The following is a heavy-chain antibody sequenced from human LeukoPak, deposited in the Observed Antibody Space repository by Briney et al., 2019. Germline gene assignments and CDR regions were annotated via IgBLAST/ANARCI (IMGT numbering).Heavy chain of an antibody. D-gene: IGHD2-8*01. CDR1: GGSFSGYY. J-gene: IGHJ4*02. CDR2: INHSGST. V-gene: IGHV4-34*01. Sequence: SETLSLTCAVYGGSFSGYYWRWIRQPPGKGLEWIGEINHSGSTNYNPSLKSRVTISVDTSKNQFSLKLSSVTAADTAVYYRARSGGYCTNGVCWAPGYWGQGTLVTVSS. CDR3: ARSGGYCTNGVCWAPGY.